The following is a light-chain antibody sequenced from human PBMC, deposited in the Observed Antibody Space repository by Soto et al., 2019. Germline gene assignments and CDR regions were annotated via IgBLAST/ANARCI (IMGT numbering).Light chain of an antibody. J-gene: IGKJ5*01. V-gene: IGKV3-11*01. CDR2: DAS. CDR3: QQRSNWPIT. Sequence: EMVLTQSPATRSLSPLEIAALSFMASQSVSSYLAWYQQKPGQAPRLLIYDASNRATGIPARFSGSGSGTDFTLTISSLEPEDFAVYYCQQRSNWPITFGQGTRLEIK. CDR1: QSVSSY.